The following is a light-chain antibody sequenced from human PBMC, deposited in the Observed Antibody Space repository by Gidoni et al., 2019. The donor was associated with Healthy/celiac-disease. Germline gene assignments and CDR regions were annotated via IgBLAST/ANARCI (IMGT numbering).Light chain of an antibody. Sequence: QSVLTQPPSVSEAPGQRVTISCTGSSSNIGAGYDVHWYQQLPGTAPKLLIYGNSNRPSGVPDRFSGSKSGTSASLAITGLQAEDEADYYCQSYDSSLSEGVFGGGTKLTV. J-gene: IGLJ2*01. CDR2: GNS. CDR3: QSYDSSLSEGV. CDR1: SSNIGAGYD. V-gene: IGLV1-40*01.